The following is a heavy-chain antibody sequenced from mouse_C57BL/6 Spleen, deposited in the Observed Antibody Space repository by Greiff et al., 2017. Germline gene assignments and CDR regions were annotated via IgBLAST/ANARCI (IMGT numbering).Heavy chain of an antibody. J-gene: IGHJ3*01. V-gene: IGHV5-4*03. CDR2: ISDGGSYT. CDR3: ARGDYYGSSLAWFAY. D-gene: IGHD1-1*01. CDR1: GFTFSSYA. Sequence: EVKVVESGGGLVKPGGSLKLSCAASGFTFSSYAMSWVRQTPEKRLEWVATISDGGSYTYYPDNVKGRFTISRDNAKNNLYLQMSHLKSEDTAMYYCARGDYYGSSLAWFAYWGQGTLVTVSA.